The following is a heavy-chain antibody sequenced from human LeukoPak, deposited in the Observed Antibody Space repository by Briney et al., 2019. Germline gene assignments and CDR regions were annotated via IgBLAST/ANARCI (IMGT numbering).Heavy chain of an antibody. J-gene: IGHJ5*02. CDR3: ARIMTTVTRGWFDP. CDR1: GYTFTGYY. D-gene: IGHD4-17*01. Sequence: GASVKVSCKASGYTFTGYYMHWVRQAPGQGLEWMGWINPNSGGTNYAQKFQGRVTMTRDTSISTAYMELSRLRSDDTAVYYCARIMTTVTRGWFDPWGQGTLVTVSS. V-gene: IGHV1-2*02. CDR2: INPNSGGT.